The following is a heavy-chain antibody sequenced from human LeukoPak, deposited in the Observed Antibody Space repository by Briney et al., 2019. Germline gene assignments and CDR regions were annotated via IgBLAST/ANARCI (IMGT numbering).Heavy chain of an antibody. D-gene: IGHD3-22*01. CDR2: ISAYNGNT. CDR3: ARAEYYYDSSGLYYFDY. V-gene: IGHV1-18*01. Sequence: ASVKVSCKASGYTFTNYGITWVRQAPGQGLEWMGWISAYNGNTNYAQKLQGRVTMTTDTSTSTAYMELRSLRSDDTAVYYCARAEYYYDSSGLYYFDYWGQGTLVTVSS. CDR1: GYTFTNYG. J-gene: IGHJ4*02.